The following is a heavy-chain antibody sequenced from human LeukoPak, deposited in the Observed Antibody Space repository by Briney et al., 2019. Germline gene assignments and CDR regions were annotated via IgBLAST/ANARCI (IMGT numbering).Heavy chain of an antibody. CDR1: GGTFSSYA. CDR3: CTTAKNSGSYHDLDY. V-gene: IGHV1-69*05. CDR2: IIPIFGTA. D-gene: IGHD1-26*01. Sequence: ASVKVSCKASGGTFSSYAISWVRQAPGQGLEWMGGIIPIFGTANYAQKFQGRVTITTDESTSTAYMELSSLRSEDTAVYYCCTTAKNSGSYHDLDYWGQGILVTVSS. J-gene: IGHJ4*02.